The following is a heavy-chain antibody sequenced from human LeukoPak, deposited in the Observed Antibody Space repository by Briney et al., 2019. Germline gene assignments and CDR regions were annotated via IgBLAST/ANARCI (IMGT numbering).Heavy chain of an antibody. CDR1: GFTVSSNY. J-gene: IGHJ4*02. CDR3: AKGGDYGDYDATPFDY. Sequence: GGSLRLSCAASGFTVSSNYMSWVRQAPGKGLEWVSSISRSGGSTFYADSVKGRFTISRDNSKNTLYLQMNSLRAEDTAVYYCAKGGDYGDYDATPFDYWGQGTLVTVSS. V-gene: IGHV3-23*01. CDR2: ISRSGGST. D-gene: IGHD4-17*01.